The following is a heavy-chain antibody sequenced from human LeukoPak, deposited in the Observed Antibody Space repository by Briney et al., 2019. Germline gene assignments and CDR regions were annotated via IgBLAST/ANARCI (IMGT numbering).Heavy chain of an antibody. CDR1: GGSFSGYY. Sequence: PSETLSLTCAVYGGSFSGYYWSWIRQPPGKGLEWIGSIYYSGSTYYNPSLKSRVTISVDTSKNQFSLKLSSVTAADTAVYYCARAMGDGYNYFPFDYWGQGTLVTVSS. D-gene: IGHD5-24*01. J-gene: IGHJ4*02. CDR2: IYYSGST. V-gene: IGHV4-34*01. CDR3: ARAMGDGYNYFPFDY.